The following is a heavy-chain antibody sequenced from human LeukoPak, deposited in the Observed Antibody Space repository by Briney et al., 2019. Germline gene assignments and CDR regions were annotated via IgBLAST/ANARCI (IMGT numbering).Heavy chain of an antibody. CDR2: ISNNGGST. CDR3: ARSGYCSGGTCYVDY. J-gene: IGHJ4*02. CDR1: GFTFSSYG. D-gene: IGHD2-15*01. V-gene: IGHV3-64*01. Sequence: GGSLGLSCAASGFTFSSYGLHWVRQAPGKGLEYVSAISNNGGSTYYANSVKGRFTIFRDNSKNTLYLQMGSLRPEDMAVYYCARSGYCSGGTCYVDYWGQGTLVTVSS.